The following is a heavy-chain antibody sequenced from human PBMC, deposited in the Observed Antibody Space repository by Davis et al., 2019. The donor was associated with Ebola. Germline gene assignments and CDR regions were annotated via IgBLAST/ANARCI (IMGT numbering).Heavy chain of an antibody. CDR2: ISYDGSLQ. CDR3: AKDPVDCGDDCYSDGGY. J-gene: IGHJ4*02. D-gene: IGHD2-21*02. CDR1: GFTFTNYA. V-gene: IGHV3-30*18. Sequence: GESLKISCVASGFTFTNYAINWVRQAPGRGLEWVAVISYDGSLQSYVDSVKGRFTISRDNSRNTVYLQMDSLRPEDTAVYYCAKDPVDCGDDCYSDGGYWGQGTLVSVSS.